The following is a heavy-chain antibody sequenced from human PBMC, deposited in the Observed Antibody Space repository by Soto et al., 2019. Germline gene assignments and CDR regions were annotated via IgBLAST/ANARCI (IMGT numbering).Heavy chain of an antibody. Sequence: QVQLQESGPGLVKPSQTLSLTCTVSGGSISSGGYYWSWIRQHPGKGLEWIGYIYSRGSTYYNPSHKRRLTXSXDXXKNQFSLKLSSVTAADTAVYYCAMSPEGTVTAFDSWGQGTLVTVSS. CDR1: GGSISSGGYY. J-gene: IGHJ4*02. D-gene: IGHD4-17*01. CDR3: AMSPEGTVTAFDS. CDR2: IYSRGST. V-gene: IGHV4-31*03.